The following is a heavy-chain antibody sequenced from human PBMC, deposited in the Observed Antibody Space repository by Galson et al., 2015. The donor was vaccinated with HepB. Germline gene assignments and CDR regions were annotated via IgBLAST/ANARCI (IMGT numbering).Heavy chain of an antibody. Sequence: SVKVSCKASGGTLSSYAISWVRQAPGQGLEWMGGIIPIFGTANYAQKFQGRVTITADESTSTAYMELSSLRSEDTAVYYCARAQTSLAAAIQTVVDYYYYGMDVWGQGTTVTVSS. D-gene: IGHD2-2*01. V-gene: IGHV1-69*13. J-gene: IGHJ6*02. CDR3: ARAQTSLAAAIQTVVDYYYYGMDV. CDR2: IIPIFGTA. CDR1: GGTLSSYA.